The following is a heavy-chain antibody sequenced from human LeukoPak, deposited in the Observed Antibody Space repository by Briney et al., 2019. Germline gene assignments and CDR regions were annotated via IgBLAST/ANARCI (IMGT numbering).Heavy chain of an antibody. J-gene: IGHJ3*01. CDR3: ARDKGAGGGYLLDAFDV. CDR1: GFTFSSYS. Sequence: AGGSLRLSCAASGFTFSSYSMNWARQAPGKGLEWVSSISSSSSYIYYADSVRGRFTISRDNAKNSLYLQMNSLRAEDTAVYYCARDKGAGGGYLLDAFDVWGQGTMVTVSS. V-gene: IGHV3-21*06. D-gene: IGHD3-10*01. CDR2: ISSSSSYI.